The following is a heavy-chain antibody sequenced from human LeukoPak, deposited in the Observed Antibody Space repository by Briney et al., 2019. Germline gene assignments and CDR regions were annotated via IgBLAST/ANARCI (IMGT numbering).Heavy chain of an antibody. CDR2: ISHSGRT. D-gene: IGHD3-22*01. CDR1: GGSFSGYY. J-gene: IGHJ4*02. Sequence: SETLSLTCAVYGGSFSGYYWSWIRQPPGKGLEWIGEISHSGRTNYNPSLKSRVTISVDTSKNQFSLKLSSVTAADTAVYYCARAGDTSGNCDSWGQGTRVTVSS. V-gene: IGHV4-34*01. CDR3: ARAGDTSGNCDS.